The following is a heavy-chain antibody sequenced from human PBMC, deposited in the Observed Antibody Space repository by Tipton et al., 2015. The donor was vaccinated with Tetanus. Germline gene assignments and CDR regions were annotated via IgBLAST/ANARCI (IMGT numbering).Heavy chain of an antibody. CDR3: ARDQARGARGWNYFDY. D-gene: IGHD1-26*01. Sequence: TLSLTCTVSGGSISSGGYYWSWIRRHPGRGLEWIGDIYFSGSTYYNPSLKSRVTISVDTSKNQFSLKLNSVTAADTAVYYCARDQARGARGWNYFDYWGQGILVTVSS. V-gene: IGHV4-31*03. J-gene: IGHJ4*02. CDR1: GGSISSGGYY. CDR2: IYFSGST.